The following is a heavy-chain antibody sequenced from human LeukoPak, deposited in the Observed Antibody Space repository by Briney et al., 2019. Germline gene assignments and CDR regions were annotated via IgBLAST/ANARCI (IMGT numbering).Heavy chain of an antibody. CDR2: IHYDGNNK. CDR3: AKDWYYYGSGPVYYMDV. V-gene: IGHV3-30*02. J-gene: IGHJ6*03. Sequence: GGSLRLSCAASGSIFSSYAMHWVRQAPGKGLEWVAFIHYDGNNKYYADSVRGRFTISRDNSKNTLDLQMNSLRAEDTAVYHCAKDWYYYGSGPVYYMDVWGRGTTVTVSS. D-gene: IGHD3-10*01. CDR1: GSIFSSYA.